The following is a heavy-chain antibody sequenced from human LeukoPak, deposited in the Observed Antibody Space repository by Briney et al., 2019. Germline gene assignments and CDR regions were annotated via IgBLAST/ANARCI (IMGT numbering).Heavy chain of an antibody. Sequence: SETLPLTCTVSGGSISSSSYYWGWIRQPPGKGLEWIGSIYYSGSTYYNPSLKSRLTISVDTSKNQFSLKLSSVTAADTAVYYCARGVLAATGTEVYWGQGTLVTVSS. CDR2: IYYSGST. J-gene: IGHJ4*02. V-gene: IGHV4-39*07. CDR3: ARGVLAATGTEVY. D-gene: IGHD6-13*01. CDR1: GGSISSSSYY.